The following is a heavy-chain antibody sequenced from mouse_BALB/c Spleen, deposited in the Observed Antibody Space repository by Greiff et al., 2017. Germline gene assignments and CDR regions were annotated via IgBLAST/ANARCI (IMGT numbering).Heavy chain of an antibody. CDR1: GYSITSDYA. CDR2: ISYSGST. V-gene: IGHV3-2*02. D-gene: IGHD1-2*01. J-gene: IGHJ4*01. CDR3: ARMYYGSYYAMDY. Sequence: EVKLLESGPGLVKPSQSLSLTCTVTGYSITSDYAWNWIRQFPGNKLEWMGYISYSGSTSYNPSLKSRISITRDTSKNQFFLQLNSVTTEDTATYYCARMYYGSYYAMDYWGQGTSVTVSS.